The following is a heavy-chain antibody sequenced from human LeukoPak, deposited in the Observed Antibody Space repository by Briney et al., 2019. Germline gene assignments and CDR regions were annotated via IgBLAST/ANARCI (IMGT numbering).Heavy chain of an antibody. V-gene: IGHV1-2*02. CDR1: GYTFIDYY. Sequence: ASVKVSCKASGYTFIDYYIHWVRQAPGQGLEWMGWINPSSGGTNYAQKFQGRVTMTRDTPISTAYMELSRLTSDDTAVYYCATLGYCSGGSCSQGDYWGQGTLVTVSS. J-gene: IGHJ4*02. CDR3: ATLGYCSGGSCSQGDY. D-gene: IGHD2-15*01. CDR2: INPSSGGT.